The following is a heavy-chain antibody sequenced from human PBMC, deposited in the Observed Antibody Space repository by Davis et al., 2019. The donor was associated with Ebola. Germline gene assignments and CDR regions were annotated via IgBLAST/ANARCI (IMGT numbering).Heavy chain of an antibody. Sequence: SLKISCAASGFTFSSYAMHWVRQAPGKGLEWVSGINWNSGSIGYADSVKGRFTISRDNAKNSLYLQMNSLSAEDTAVYYCARSLGDSTVTNGMVNDYWGQGTLVTVSS. CDR3: ARSLGDSTVTNGMVNDY. CDR1: GFTFSSYA. J-gene: IGHJ4*02. V-gene: IGHV3-9*01. D-gene: IGHD4-17*01. CDR2: INWNSGSI.